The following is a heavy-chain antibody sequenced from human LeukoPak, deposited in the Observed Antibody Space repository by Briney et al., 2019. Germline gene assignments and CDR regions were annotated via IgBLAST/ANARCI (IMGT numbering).Heavy chain of an antibody. CDR1: GYSFTGYY. CDR3: ARVSSFDWLYYFDY. Sequence: ASVKVSCKASGYSFTGYYIHWVRQAPGQGLKGMGWINPNSGDTNYAQKFQGRVTMTRDTTISTAYMELSRLRSDDTAIYYCARVSSFDWLYYFDYWGQGTLVTVSS. D-gene: IGHD3-9*01. V-gene: IGHV1-2*02. CDR2: INPNSGDT. J-gene: IGHJ4*02.